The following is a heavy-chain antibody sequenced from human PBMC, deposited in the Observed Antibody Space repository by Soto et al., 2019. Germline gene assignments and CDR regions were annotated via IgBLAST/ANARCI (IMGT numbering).Heavy chain of an antibody. CDR2: ISAYNGNT. J-gene: IGHJ6*02. D-gene: IGHD2-8*01. V-gene: IGHV1-18*01. CDR1: GYTFTSYG. CDR3: ASIMEAFYGMDV. Sequence: ASVKFSCKASGYTFTSYGISWVRQAPGQGLECMGWISAYNGNTNYAQKLQGRVTMTTXTXXSXXXMXLXXLRXDXTAVYYCASIMEAFYGMDVWGQGTTVTVSS.